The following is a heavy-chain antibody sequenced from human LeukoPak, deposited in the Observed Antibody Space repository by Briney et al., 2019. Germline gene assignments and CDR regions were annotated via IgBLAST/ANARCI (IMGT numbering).Heavy chain of an antibody. J-gene: IGHJ4*02. D-gene: IGHD3-22*01. CDR2: ISSSGGTI. CDR1: GFTFSTYG. V-gene: IGHV3-48*02. Sequence: PGGSLRLSCAASGFTFSTYGMTWVRQAPGKGLEWVSYISSSGGTIYYADSVKGRFTVSRDNAKNSLYLQMNSLRDEDTALHYCARRYFYDSSLDYWGQGTLVTVSS. CDR3: ARRYFYDSSLDY.